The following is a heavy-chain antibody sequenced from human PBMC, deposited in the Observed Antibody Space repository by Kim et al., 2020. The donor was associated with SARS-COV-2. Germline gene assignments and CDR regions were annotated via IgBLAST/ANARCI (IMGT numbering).Heavy chain of an antibody. V-gene: IGHV4-31*03. CDR1: GGSISSGGYY. D-gene: IGHD2-21*02. Sequence: SETLSLTCTVSGGSISSGGYYWSWIRQHPGKGLEWIGYIYYSGSTYYNPSLKSRVTISVDTSKNQFSLKLSSVTAADTAVYYCARGVGDCYSCFDYWGQGTLVTVSS. CDR3: ARGVGDCYSCFDY. CDR2: IYYSGST. J-gene: IGHJ4*02.